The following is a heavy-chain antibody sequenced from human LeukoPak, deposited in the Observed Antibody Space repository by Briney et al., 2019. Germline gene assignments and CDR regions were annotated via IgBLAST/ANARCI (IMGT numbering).Heavy chain of an antibody. J-gene: IGHJ5*02. CDR2: IIPIFGTA. Sequence: ASVKVSCKASVGTFSSYAISWVRQAPGQGLEWMGRIIPIFGTANYAQKFQGRVTITADKSTSTAYMELSSLRSEDTAVYYCARGELELNGFDPWGQGTLVTVSS. CDR3: ARGELELNGFDP. V-gene: IGHV1-69*06. D-gene: IGHD1-7*01. CDR1: VGTFSSYA.